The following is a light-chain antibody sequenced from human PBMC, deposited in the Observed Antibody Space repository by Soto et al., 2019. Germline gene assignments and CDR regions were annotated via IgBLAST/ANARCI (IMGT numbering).Light chain of an antibody. V-gene: IGKV3-20*01. CDR2: DAS. J-gene: IGKJ4*01. CDR3: QQYGSTPLT. Sequence: EIVLKQSPDTLSLSPEERATLSCRASQSVRSNYLAWYQQKPGQAPRFLIYDASSRATGIPDRFSGSGSGTDFTLTISRLEPEDFAVYYCQQYGSTPLTFGGGTKVDIK. CDR1: QSVRSNY.